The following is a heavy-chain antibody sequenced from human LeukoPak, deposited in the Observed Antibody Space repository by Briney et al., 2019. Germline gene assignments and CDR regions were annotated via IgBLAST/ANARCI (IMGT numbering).Heavy chain of an antibody. CDR3: AREDWDYEKDAFDI. V-gene: IGHV4-4*07. Sequence: PSETLSLTCTVSGGSIFNSYWTWIRQPAGEGLEWIGRIYSSGATNYNPSLQSRVTISVDTSKNQISLRLSSVTAADTAVYYCAREDWDYEKDAFDIWGQGTMVTVSS. J-gene: IGHJ3*02. D-gene: IGHD3-16*01. CDR1: GGSIFNSY. CDR2: IYSSGAT.